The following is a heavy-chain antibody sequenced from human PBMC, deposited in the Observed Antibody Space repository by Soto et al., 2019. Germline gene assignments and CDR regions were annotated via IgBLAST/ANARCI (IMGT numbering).Heavy chain of an antibody. V-gene: IGHV4-30-4*01. Sequence: TLSLTCSVSGDSISNLDYFWAWIRQPPGQALEYIGYIYKSATTYYNPSFESRVAISVDTSKSQFSLNVTSVTAADTAVYFCARGRECLTGSCFPNWCDSWGQVALFTVS. CDR2: IYKSATT. CDR3: ARGRECLTGSCFPNWCDS. CDR1: GDSISNLDYF. D-gene: IGHD2-15*01. J-gene: IGHJ5*01.